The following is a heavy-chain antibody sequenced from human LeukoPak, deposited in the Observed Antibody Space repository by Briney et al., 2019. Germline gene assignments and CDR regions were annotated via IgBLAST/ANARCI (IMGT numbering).Heavy chain of an antibody. CDR3: ARDVSSNYDWFDP. J-gene: IGHJ5*02. Sequence: SQTLSLTCTVSGGSISSGSYYWSWIRQPAGKGLEWIGRIYTSGSTNYNPSLKSRVTISVDTSKNQSSLKLSSVTAADTAVYYCARDVSSNYDWFDPWGQGTLVTVSS. CDR2: IYTSGST. CDR1: GGSISSGSYY. D-gene: IGHD4-11*01. V-gene: IGHV4-61*02.